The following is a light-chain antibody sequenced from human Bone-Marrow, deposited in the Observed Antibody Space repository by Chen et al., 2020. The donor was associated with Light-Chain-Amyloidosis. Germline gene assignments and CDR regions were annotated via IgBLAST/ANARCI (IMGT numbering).Light chain of an antibody. CDR2: EVS. CDR1: SSDVGSSNL. V-gene: IGLV2-23*02. Sequence: QSALTQPASVPGSPGQSITISCTGTSSDVGSSNLVSWYQQHPGKAPKLMIYEVSKRPSGVSNRFSGSKSGNTASLTISGLQAEDEADYYCCSYAGSSTFVVFGGGTKLTVL. CDR3: CSYAGSSTFVV. J-gene: IGLJ2*01.